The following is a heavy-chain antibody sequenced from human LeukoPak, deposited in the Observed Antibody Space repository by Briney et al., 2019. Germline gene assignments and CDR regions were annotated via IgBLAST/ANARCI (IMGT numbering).Heavy chain of an antibody. CDR2: INHSGST. D-gene: IGHD6-13*01. CDR3: ARLIAAAGT. Sequence: SETLSLTCAVYGGSFSGYYWSWIRQPPGKGLEWIGEINHSGSTNYNPSLKSRATISVDTSKNQFSLKLSSVTAADTAVYYCARLIAAAGTWGQGTLVTVSS. CDR1: GGSFSGYY. J-gene: IGHJ5*02. V-gene: IGHV4-34*01.